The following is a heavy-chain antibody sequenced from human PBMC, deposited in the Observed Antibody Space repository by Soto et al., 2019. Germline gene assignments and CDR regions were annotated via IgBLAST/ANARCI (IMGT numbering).Heavy chain of an antibody. D-gene: IGHD3-9*01. V-gene: IGHV2-5*02. Sequence: GSGPTLVNPTQTLTLTCTFSGFSLSTSGVGVGWIRQPPGKALEWLALIYWDDDKRYSPSLKSRLTITKDTSKNQVVLTMTNMDPVDTATYYCAHRKYYDILTGPDGGDTWFDPWGQGTLVTVSS. CDR3: AHRKYYDILTGPDGGDTWFDP. CDR2: IYWDDDK. CDR1: GFSLSTSGVG. J-gene: IGHJ5*02.